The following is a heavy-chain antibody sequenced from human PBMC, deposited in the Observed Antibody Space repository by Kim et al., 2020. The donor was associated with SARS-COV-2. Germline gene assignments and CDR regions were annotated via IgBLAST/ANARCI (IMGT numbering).Heavy chain of an antibody. J-gene: IGHJ1*01. D-gene: IGHD3-22*01. CDR2: ISYDASNK. V-gene: IGHV3-30*03. Sequence: GGSLRLSCAASGFTFSSYGMHWVRQAPGKGLEWVAVISYDASNKYYADSVKGRFTISRDNSKNTLYLQMNSLRAEDTAVYYCAGGSGYDEYFQHWGQRTLVTVSS. CDR3: AGGSGYDEYFQH. CDR1: GFTFSSYG.